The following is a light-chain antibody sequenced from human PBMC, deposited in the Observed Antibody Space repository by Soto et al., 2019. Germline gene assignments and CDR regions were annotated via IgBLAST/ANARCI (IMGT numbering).Light chain of an antibody. CDR1: QSVLYSSNNKNY. CDR2: RAS. J-gene: IGKJ1*01. CDR3: QQYYSRPQT. Sequence: DILMTQSPESLAVSLGERATINCKSSQSVLYSSNNKNYLAWYQQKPGQPPKLLIYRASTRESGVPDRFSGSGSGTDFTLTISSLQAEDVAVYYCQQYYSRPQTFGQGSKVDVK. V-gene: IGKV4-1*01.